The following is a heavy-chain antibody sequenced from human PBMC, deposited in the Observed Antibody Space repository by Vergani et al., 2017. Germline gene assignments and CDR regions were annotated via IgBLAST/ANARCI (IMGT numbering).Heavy chain of an antibody. CDR1: GFTFSSYG. J-gene: IGHJ4*02. CDR3: ANSPWAYRGYDPLGY. D-gene: IGHD5-12*01. Sequence: QVQLVESGGGVVQPGGSLRLSCAASGFTFSSYGMHWVRQAPDKGLEWVAFILYDGNNKYYADSVKGRFTISRDNSKNTLYLQMNSLRPEDTAVYYCANSPWAYRGYDPLGYWGPGTLVTVSS. V-gene: IGHV3-30*02. CDR2: ILYDGNNK.